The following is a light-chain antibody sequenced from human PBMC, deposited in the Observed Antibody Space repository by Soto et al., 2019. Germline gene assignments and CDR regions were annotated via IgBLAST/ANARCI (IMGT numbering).Light chain of an antibody. Sequence: QAVVTQPPSVSGAPGHRVTISCTWSSSNIGAGYDVHWYQQLPGTAPKLLIYDNSNRPSGVPDRFSGSKSGTSASLAITGLQSEDEADYYCQSYDRSLSDYVFGTGTQLTVL. V-gene: IGLV1-40*01. J-gene: IGLJ1*01. CDR1: SSNIGAGYD. CDR3: QSYDRSLSDYV. CDR2: DNS.